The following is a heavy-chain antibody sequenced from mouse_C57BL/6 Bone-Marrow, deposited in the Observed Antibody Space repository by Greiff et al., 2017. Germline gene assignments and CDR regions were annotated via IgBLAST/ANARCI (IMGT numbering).Heavy chain of an antibody. J-gene: IGHJ3*01. CDR3: AWGLRLTGTRAY. Sequence: QVQLQQPGAELVKPGASVKLSCKASGYTFTSYWMHWVKQRPGQGLEWIGMIHPNSGSTNYNEKFKSKATLTVDKSSSTAYMQLSSLTSEDSAVYYCAWGLRLTGTRAYWGQGTLVTVSA. D-gene: IGHD4-1*01. CDR1: GYTFTSYW. V-gene: IGHV1-64*01. CDR2: IHPNSGST.